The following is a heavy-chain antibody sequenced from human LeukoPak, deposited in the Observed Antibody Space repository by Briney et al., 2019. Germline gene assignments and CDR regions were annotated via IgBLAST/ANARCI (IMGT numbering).Heavy chain of an antibody. D-gene: IGHD1-26*01. CDR1: GYTFTSYY. Sequence: ASVKVSCKASGYTFTSYYMHWVRQAPGQGLEWMGIINPSGGSTSYAQKFRGRVTMTRDTSTSTVYMYLSSLRSEDTAVYYCARGGSTYIVGPTKGVDYWGQGTLVTVSS. V-gene: IGHV1-46*01. J-gene: IGHJ4*02. CDR2: INPSGGST. CDR3: ARGGSTYIVGPTKGVDY.